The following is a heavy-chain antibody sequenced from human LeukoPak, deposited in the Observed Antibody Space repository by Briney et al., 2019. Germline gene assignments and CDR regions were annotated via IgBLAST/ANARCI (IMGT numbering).Heavy chain of an antibody. J-gene: IGHJ6*03. Sequence: SETLSLTCTVSGGSISTYYWSWIRQPPGKGLEWIGYIYYSGSTNYNPSLKSRVTISVDTSKNQFSLKLGSVTAADTAVYYCARDGRIAAAGTPYYYMGVWGKGTTVTVSS. V-gene: IGHV4-59*01. D-gene: IGHD6-13*01. CDR1: GGSISTYY. CDR3: ARDGRIAAAGTPYYYMGV. CDR2: IYYSGST.